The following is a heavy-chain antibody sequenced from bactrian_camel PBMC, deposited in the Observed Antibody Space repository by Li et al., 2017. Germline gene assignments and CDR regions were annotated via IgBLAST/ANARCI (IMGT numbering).Heavy chain of an antibody. V-gene: IGHV3S53*01. Sequence: HVQLVESGGGSVQAGGSLRLSCVASGSKSSTYCMGWFRQAQGKEREGVAIIGSNGSTGYADSVKGRFTISADSAKSTVYLQMNSLKPEDTAVYYCVRGIPEPFAYWGQGTQVTVS. CDR1: GSKSSTYC. CDR3: VRGIPEPFAY. J-gene: IGHJ6*01. CDR2: IGSNGST.